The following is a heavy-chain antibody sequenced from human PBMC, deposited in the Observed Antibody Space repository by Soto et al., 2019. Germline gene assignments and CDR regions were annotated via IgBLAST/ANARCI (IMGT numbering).Heavy chain of an antibody. CDR3: AKDIVVVPAAIQVWRSYYYYYGMDV. CDR1: GGTFSSYA. D-gene: IGHD2-2*02. CDR2: IIPIFGTA. V-gene: IGHV1-69*13. Sequence: GASVKVSCKASGGTFSSYAISWVRQAPGQGLEWMGGIIPIFGTANYAQKFQGRVTITADESTSTAYMELSSLRSEDTAVYYCAKDIVVVPAAIQVWRSYYYYYGMDVWGQGTTVTVSS. J-gene: IGHJ6*02.